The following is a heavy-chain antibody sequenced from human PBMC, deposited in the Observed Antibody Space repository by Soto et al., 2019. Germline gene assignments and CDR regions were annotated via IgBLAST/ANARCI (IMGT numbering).Heavy chain of an antibody. CDR1: GFTFGDYA. Sequence: EVQLVESGGGLVKPGRSLRLSCTASGFTFGDYAMNWFRQAPGKGLEWVGFIRSKANGGTTENAASVKGRFTISRDDSKSIPYLQMNSLKTDVTAVYYCTRDTDIAARDYYYGMDVWGQGTTVTVAS. CDR3: TRDTDIAARDYYYGMDV. CDR2: IRSKANGGTT. V-gene: IGHV3-49*05. J-gene: IGHJ6*02. D-gene: IGHD6-6*01.